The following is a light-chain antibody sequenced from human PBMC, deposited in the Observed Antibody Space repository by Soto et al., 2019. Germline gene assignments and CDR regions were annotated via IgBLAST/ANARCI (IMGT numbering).Light chain of an antibody. CDR2: NNG. J-gene: IGLJ1*01. V-gene: IGLV1-44*01. CDR1: SSNIGSGT. Sequence: QSVLTQPPSASGTPGQRVTISCSGSSSNIGSGTVNWYQQLPGTAPKLLIYNNGQWASGVPDRFSGSKSGTSASLAISGLQSEDEADYYCASWDVSLNGLYVFGTGTKLTVL. CDR3: ASWDVSLNGLYV.